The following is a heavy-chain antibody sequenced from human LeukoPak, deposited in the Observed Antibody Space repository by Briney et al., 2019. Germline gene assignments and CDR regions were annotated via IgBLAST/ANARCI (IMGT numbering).Heavy chain of an antibody. Sequence: SETLSLTCSVSGGSFSPYYWSWIRQPAGKGLEWIGRIYASGSTDYNPSLKSRVTMSVDTSKNQFSLKLSSVTAADTAVYYCARGEIAAAGTIGWFDPWGQGTLVTVSS. CDR3: ARGEIAAAGTIGWFDP. CDR2: IYASGST. V-gene: IGHV4-4*07. J-gene: IGHJ5*02. CDR1: GGSFSPYY. D-gene: IGHD6-13*01.